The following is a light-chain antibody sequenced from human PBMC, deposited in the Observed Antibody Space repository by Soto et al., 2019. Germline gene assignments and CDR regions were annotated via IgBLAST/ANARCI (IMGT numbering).Light chain of an antibody. CDR3: QQYNKWPLFT. J-gene: IGKJ3*01. CDR2: GAS. Sequence: EIVMTQSPATLSVSPGERATLSCRASQSVSSNLAWYQQRPGQAPRLLIYGASTRATGIPARFSRSGSGTEFTLTISSLQSEDFAVYYCQQYNKWPLFTFGPGTKVDIK. CDR1: QSVSSN. V-gene: IGKV3-15*01.